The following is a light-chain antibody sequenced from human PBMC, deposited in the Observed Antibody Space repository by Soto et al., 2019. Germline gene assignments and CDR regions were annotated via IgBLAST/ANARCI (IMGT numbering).Light chain of an antibody. CDR1: QSVSSNY. V-gene: IGKV3-20*01. CDR3: QQYGSSPFT. CDR2: GAS. Sequence: EIVLTQSPGTLSLSPGERATLSCRASQSVSSNYLTWYQQKPGQAPRLLIYGASSRATGIADRFSGSGSGTDFTLTISRLEPEDFASYYCQQYGSSPFTFGPGTKVDIK. J-gene: IGKJ3*01.